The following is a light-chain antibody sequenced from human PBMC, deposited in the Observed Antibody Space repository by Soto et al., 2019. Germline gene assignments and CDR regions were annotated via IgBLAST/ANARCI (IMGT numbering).Light chain of an antibody. J-gene: IGKJ1*01. V-gene: IGKV1-5*01. CDR3: QQYNSFPWT. CDR2: EGS. CDR1: QNIKNW. Sequence: DIQMTQSPSTLSASVGDRVTITCRASQNIKNWLAWYQQRPGQAPKLLIPEGSSLESGVPSTFSGSASGTEFTLTISSLQPGDFATYYCQQYNSFPWTFGQGTRVEVK.